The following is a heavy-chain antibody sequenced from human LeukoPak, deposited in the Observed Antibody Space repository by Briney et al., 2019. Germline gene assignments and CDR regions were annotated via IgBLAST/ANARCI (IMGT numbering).Heavy chain of an antibody. CDR1: GFTFSSYA. CDR3: ANNQGYYDSSGYYGNC. CDR2: ISGSGGST. V-gene: IGHV3-23*01. Sequence: PGGSLRLSCAASGFTFSSYAMSWVRQAPGKGLEWVSAISGSGGSTYYADSVKGRLTISRDNSKNTLYLQMNSLRAEDTAVYYCANNQGYYDSSGYYGNCWGQGTLVTVSS. J-gene: IGHJ4*02. D-gene: IGHD3-22*01.